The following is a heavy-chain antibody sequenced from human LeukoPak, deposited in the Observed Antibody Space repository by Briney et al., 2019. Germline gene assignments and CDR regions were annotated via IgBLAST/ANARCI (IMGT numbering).Heavy chain of an antibody. Sequence: ASVKVSCKASGYTFTSYYMHWVRQAPGQGLEWMGWINPNSGGTNYAQKFQGRVTMTRDTSISTAYMELSRLRSDDTAVYYCARVRAWGVNGLIFDYWGQGTLVTVSS. CDR1: GYTFTSYY. CDR2: INPNSGGT. J-gene: IGHJ4*02. V-gene: IGHV1-2*02. CDR3: ARVRAWGVNGLIFDY. D-gene: IGHD3-16*01.